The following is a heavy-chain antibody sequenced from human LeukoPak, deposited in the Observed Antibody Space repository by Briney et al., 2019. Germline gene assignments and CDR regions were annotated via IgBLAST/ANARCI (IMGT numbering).Heavy chain of an antibody. V-gene: IGHV3-48*02. J-gene: IGHJ4*02. CDR1: GFTFSYYS. D-gene: IGHD5-12*01. CDR2: INSISCEI. Sequence: GGSLRLSCVASGFTFSYYSMNWVRQAPGKGLEWASYINSISCEIWYADSVKGRFTISRDDAKNSLYLHMNSLRDEDTAVYYCARDHGYAFDYWGQGTLVTASS. CDR3: ARDHGYAFDY.